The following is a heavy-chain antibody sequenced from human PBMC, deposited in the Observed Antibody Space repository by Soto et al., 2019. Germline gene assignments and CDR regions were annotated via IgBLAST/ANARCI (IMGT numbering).Heavy chain of an antibody. CDR2: IKQDGSEK. CDR1: GFTFSSYW. CDR3: AKDLGDVLRFLEWYKYYYYGMDV. V-gene: IGHV3-7*01. Sequence: PGGSLRLSCAASGFTFSSYWISWVRQAPGKGLEWVANIKQDGSEKYYVDSVKGRFTISRDNSKNTLYLQMNSLRAEDTAVYYCAKDLGDVLRFLEWYKYYYYGMDVWGQGTTVTVSS. D-gene: IGHD3-3*01. J-gene: IGHJ6*02.